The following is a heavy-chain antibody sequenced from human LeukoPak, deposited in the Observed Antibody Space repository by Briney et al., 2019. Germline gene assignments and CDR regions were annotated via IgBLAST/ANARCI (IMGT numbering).Heavy chain of an antibody. CDR3: AKSRLTPHP. CDR2: IGGSGSST. D-gene: IGHD1-14*01. J-gene: IGHJ5*02. CDR1: GFTLSNSD. Sequence: GGSLRLSCAASGFTLSNSDMSWVRQAPGKGLEWVSAIGGSGSSTFYADSVKGRFTVSRDNSKNTLYLQMSSLRAEDTAVYYCAKSRLTPHPWGQGTLVTVSS. V-gene: IGHV3-23*01.